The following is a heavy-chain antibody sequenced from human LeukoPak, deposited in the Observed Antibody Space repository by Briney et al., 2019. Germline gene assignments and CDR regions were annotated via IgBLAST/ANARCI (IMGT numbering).Heavy chain of an antibody. V-gene: IGHV1-24*01. Sequence: ASVKVSCMVSGYTLTELSMHWVRQAPGKGLEWMGGFDPEDGETIYAQKFQGRVTMTEDTSTDTAYMELSSLRSEDTAVYYCATPRPILITMVRGVTDYWGQGTLVTASS. CDR2: FDPEDGET. D-gene: IGHD3-10*01. J-gene: IGHJ4*02. CDR1: GYTLTELS. CDR3: ATPRPILITMVRGVTDY.